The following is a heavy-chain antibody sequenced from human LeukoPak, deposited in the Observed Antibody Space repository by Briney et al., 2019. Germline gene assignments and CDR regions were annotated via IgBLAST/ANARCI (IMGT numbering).Heavy chain of an antibody. CDR1: GFAVSSNY. CDR2: IYSSGNT. Sequence: GGSLRLSCAASGFAVSSNYMSWVRRPPGKGLEWLSLIYSSGNTFYADSVKGRFTISRDYLKNTLFLQMNSLRAEDTALYYCARDPVVASPGPFYYHYMDVWGKGTTVTVSS. CDR3: ARDPVVASPGPFYYHYMDV. D-gene: IGHD6-13*01. J-gene: IGHJ6*03. V-gene: IGHV3-53*01.